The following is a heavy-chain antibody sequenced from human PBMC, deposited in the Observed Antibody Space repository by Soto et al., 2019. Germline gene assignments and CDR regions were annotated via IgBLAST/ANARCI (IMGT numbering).Heavy chain of an antibody. CDR3: AKDITPPGADSCYTCYYYYGMDV. Sequence: GGSLRLSCAASGFTFDDYAMHWVRQAPGKGLEWVSLISWDGGRTYYADSVKGRFTISRDNSKNSLYLQMNSLRAEDTALYYCAKDITPPGADSCYTCYYYYGMDVWGQGTTVTVSS. CDR2: ISWDGGRT. CDR1: GFTFDDYA. V-gene: IGHV3-43D*04. J-gene: IGHJ6*02. D-gene: IGHD2-2*02.